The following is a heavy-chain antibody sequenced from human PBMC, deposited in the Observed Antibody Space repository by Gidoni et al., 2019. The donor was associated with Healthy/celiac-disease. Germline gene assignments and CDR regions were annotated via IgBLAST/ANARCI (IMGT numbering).Heavy chain of an antibody. Sequence: QVQLVESGGGVVQPGRSLRLSCAACGFTFSSYAMHWVRQAPGKGLEWVAVISYDGSNKYYADSVKGRFTISRDNSKNTLYLQMNSLRAEDTAVYYCARGLGYCSSTSCYRTVYWGQGTLVTVSS. CDR2: ISYDGSNK. J-gene: IGHJ4*02. CDR3: ARGLGYCSSTSCYRTVY. V-gene: IGHV3-30-3*01. D-gene: IGHD2-2*01. CDR1: GFTFSSYA.